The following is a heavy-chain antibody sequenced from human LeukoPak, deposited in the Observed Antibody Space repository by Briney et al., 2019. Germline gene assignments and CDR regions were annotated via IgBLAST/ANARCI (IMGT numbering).Heavy chain of an antibody. CDR3: ATNYYYYYMDV. CDR2: INPNSGGT. CDR1: GYTFTGCY. J-gene: IGHJ6*03. V-gene: IGHV1-2*02. Sequence: GASVKVSCKASGYTFTGCYMHWVRQAPGQGLEWMGWINPNSGGTNYAQKFQGGVTMTRDTSISTAYMELSRLRSEDTAVYYCATNYYYYYMDVWGKGTTVTVSS.